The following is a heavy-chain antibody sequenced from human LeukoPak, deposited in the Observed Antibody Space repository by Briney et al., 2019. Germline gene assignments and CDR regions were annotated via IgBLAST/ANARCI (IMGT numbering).Heavy chain of an antibody. CDR3: ARARRVRGVSPDYSWLDP. J-gene: IGHJ5*02. CDR1: GYTFTSYY. Sequence: ASVKVSCKASGYTFTSYYVHWVRQAPGQGLEWMGIINPSGGSTSYPQKFQGRVTIRADKSTRTAYMELRSLRSEDTAVYYCARARRVRGVSPDYSWLDPWGQGTLVTVSS. D-gene: IGHD3-10*01. V-gene: IGHV1-46*01. CDR2: INPSGGST.